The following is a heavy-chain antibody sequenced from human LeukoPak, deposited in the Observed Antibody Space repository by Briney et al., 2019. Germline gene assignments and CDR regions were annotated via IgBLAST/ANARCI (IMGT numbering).Heavy chain of an antibody. CDR2: IYYSGST. J-gene: IGHJ4*02. D-gene: IGHD5-18*01. V-gene: IGHV4-31*03. CDR3: ARTSLRGYSYGYVTY. Sequence: SETLSLTCTVSGGSISSGGYYWSWIRQHPGKGLEWIGYIYYSGSTYYNPSLKSRVTISVDTSKNQFSLKLSSVTAADTAVYYCARTSLRGYSYGYVTYWGQGTLVTVSS. CDR1: GGSISSGGYY.